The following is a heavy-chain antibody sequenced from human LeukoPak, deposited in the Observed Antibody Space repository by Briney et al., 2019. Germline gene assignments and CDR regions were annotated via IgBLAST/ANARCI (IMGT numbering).Heavy chain of an antibody. V-gene: IGHV3-21*01. J-gene: IGHJ3*02. Sequence: GGSLRLSCAASGFTFSSYNMNWVRQAPGKGLEWVSSLSSSSSYIYYADSVKGRFTISRDNAKNSLYLQMNSLRAEDTAVYYCARIQWLVEKAFDIWGQGTMVTVSS. CDR2: LSSSSSYI. CDR1: GFTFSSYN. D-gene: IGHD6-19*01. CDR3: ARIQWLVEKAFDI.